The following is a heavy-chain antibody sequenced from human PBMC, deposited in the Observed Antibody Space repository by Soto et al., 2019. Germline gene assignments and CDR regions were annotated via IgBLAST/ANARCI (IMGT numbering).Heavy chain of an antibody. Sequence: GGSLRLSCAASGFTFSRYAMSWVRQAPGKGLEWVSTFSGPGGGTYYADSVKGRFTISRDNSKNTLYLQTNSLRAEDTAIYYCAKGSFGFDYWGQGTLVTVSS. CDR1: GFTFSRYA. D-gene: IGHD3-10*01. J-gene: IGHJ4*02. CDR2: FSGPGGGT. V-gene: IGHV3-23*01. CDR3: AKGSFGFDY.